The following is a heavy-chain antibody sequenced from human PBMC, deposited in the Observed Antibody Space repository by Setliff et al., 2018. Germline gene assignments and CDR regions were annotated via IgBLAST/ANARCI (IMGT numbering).Heavy chain of an antibody. D-gene: IGHD3-10*01. V-gene: IGHV4-39*07. CDR3: ARTVWFGDLSPYYFDY. CDR2: INHSGST. CDR1: GGSISSSSYY. J-gene: IGHJ4*02. Sequence: SETLSLTCTVSGGSISSSSYYWIWIRQPPGKGLEWIGEINHSGSTNYNPSLKSRVTISVDTSKNQFSLKLSSVTAADTAIYYCARTVWFGDLSPYYFDYWGQGMLVTVSS.